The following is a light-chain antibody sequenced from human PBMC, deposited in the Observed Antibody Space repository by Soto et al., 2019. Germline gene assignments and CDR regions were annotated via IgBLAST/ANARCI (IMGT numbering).Light chain of an antibody. CDR1: SSDVGGYNY. V-gene: IGLV2-8*01. J-gene: IGLJ2*01. CDR3: SSYAGSNNFGVV. Sequence: QSALTQPPSASGSPGQSVTISCTGTSSDVGGYNYVSWYQQHPGKAPKLMIYEVSKRHSGVPDRFSGSKSGNTASLTVSGLQAEDEADYYCSSYAGSNNFGVVFGGGTKLTVL. CDR2: EVS.